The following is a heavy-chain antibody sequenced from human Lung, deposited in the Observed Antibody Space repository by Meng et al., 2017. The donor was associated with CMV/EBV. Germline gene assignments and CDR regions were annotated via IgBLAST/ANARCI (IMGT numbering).Heavy chain of an antibody. CDR1: GFILSDHY. CDR2: AANKANRYTT. V-gene: IGHV3-72*01. J-gene: IGHJ3*02. Sequence: GGSLRLXCAGSGFILSDHYIDWVRQAPGKGLEWIGRAANKANRYTTEYAASVKGRFTFSRYDSENSLYLQMNSLKSEDTAVYYCTRGHSGIDIYAFDIWGQGXLVTFSS. CDR3: TRGHSGIDIYAFDI. D-gene: IGHD1-26*01.